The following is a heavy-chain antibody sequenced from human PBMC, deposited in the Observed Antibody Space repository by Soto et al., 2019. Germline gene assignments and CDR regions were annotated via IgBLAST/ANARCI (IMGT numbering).Heavy chain of an antibody. J-gene: IGHJ4*02. CDR1: GYTFNTYS. CDR3: ARENVLSYVDTAMVDYFDY. CDR2: ISGYNGDT. Sequence: ASVKVSCKASGYTFNTYSISWVRQAPGQGLEWMGWISGYNGDTHYAQKFQGRVTMTTDTSTSTAYMELRSLRSDDTAMYYCARENVLSYVDTAMVDYFDYWGQGTLVTVSS. D-gene: IGHD5-18*01. V-gene: IGHV1-18*01.